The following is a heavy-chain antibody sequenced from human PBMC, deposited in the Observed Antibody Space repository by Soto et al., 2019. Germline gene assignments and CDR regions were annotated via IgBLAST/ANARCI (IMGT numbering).Heavy chain of an antibody. CDR3: ASSGYYDFWSGYSKFDY. J-gene: IGHJ4*02. V-gene: IGHV1-69*13. D-gene: IGHD3-3*01. CDR2: IIPIFGTA. Sequence: PAEVSCKASRGTFSSYSICWLRQAPGQGLEWMGGIIPIFGTANYAQKFQGRVTITADESTSTAYMELSSLRSEDTAVYYCASSGYYDFWSGYSKFDYWGKGTLVTGSS. CDR1: RGTFSSYS.